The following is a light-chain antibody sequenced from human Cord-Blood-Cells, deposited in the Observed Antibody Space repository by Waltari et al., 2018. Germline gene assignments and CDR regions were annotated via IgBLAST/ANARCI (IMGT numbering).Light chain of an antibody. CDR2: EVS. CDR3: SSYAGSNV. V-gene: IGLV2-8*01. Sequence: QSALTQPPSASGSPGQSVTISCTGTSSDVGGYHSVSWYHQHPGNAPKLMIYEVSKRPSGVPDRFSGSKSGNTASLTVSGLQAEDEADYYCSSYAGSNVFGTGTKVTVL. J-gene: IGLJ1*01. CDR1: SSDVGGYHS.